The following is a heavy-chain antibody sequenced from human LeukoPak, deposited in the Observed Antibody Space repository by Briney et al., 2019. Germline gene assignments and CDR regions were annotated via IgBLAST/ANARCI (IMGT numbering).Heavy chain of an antibody. D-gene: IGHD3-22*01. CDR1: GFTFSSYA. Sequence: PGGSLRLSCAASGFTFSSYAMTWVRQAPGKGLEWVSGISGSGATTYYADSVKGRFTTSGDNSKNTLYLQTNSLRAEDTAVYYCAKADYDRGGYSFARIFQQWGQGTLVTVSS. CDR3: AKADYDRGGYSFARIFQQ. V-gene: IGHV3-23*01. J-gene: IGHJ1*01. CDR2: ISGSGATT.